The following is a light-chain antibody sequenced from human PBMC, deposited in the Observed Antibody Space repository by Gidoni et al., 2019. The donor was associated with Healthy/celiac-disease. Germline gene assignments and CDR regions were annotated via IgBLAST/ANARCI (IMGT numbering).Light chain of an antibody. CDR2: AAS. CDR1: QSISSY. Sequence: DILMTPSPSSLSASVGDRVTITCRASQSISSYLNWYQQKPGKAPKLLIYAASSLQSGVPSRFSGSGSGTDFTLTISSLQPEDFATYYCQQSYSTPRTFGQGTKLEIK. CDR3: QQSYSTPRT. V-gene: IGKV1-39*01. J-gene: IGKJ2*01.